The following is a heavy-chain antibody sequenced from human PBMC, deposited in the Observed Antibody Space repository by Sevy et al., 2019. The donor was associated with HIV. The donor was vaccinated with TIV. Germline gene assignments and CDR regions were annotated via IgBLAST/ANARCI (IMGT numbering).Heavy chain of an antibody. J-gene: IGHJ4*02. Sequence: GGSLRLSCAASGFTFSTSTMNWVRQAPGKALQWVASISFSSNYIFFADSIKGRFTISRDNAKNSLYLQMNSLRAEDTAVYYCARGHSSSWPYFDYWGQGTLVTVSS. CDR1: GFTFSTST. CDR2: ISFSSNYI. CDR3: ARGHSSSWPYFDY. V-gene: IGHV3-21*01. D-gene: IGHD6-13*01.